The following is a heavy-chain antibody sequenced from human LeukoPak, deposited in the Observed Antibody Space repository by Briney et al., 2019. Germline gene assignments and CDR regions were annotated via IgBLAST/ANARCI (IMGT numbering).Heavy chain of an antibody. Sequence: SSETLSLTCTVSGGSISSYFWSWIRQPPGQGLEWIGYIYDSGSTNYNPSLKSRVTISVDTSRNQFSLKLNSVTAADTAVYYCARETYGSGSYNYWGQGTLVTVSS. D-gene: IGHD3-10*01. V-gene: IGHV4-59*01. CDR3: ARETYGSGSYNY. J-gene: IGHJ4*02. CDR1: GGSISSYF. CDR2: IYDSGST.